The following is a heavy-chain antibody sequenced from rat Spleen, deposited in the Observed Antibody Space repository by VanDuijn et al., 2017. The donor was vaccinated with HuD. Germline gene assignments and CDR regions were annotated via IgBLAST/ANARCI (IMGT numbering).Heavy chain of an antibody. J-gene: IGHJ2*01. CDR3: ARGHNYFDY. CDR2: ISSGGST. V-gene: IGHV2-6*01. CDR1: GFSLTNYT. Sequence: QVQLKESGPGLVQPSQTLSLTCTVSGFSLTNYTVSWVRQPPGKGLEWIATISSGGSTYYNSALKSRLSISRDTSKSQVFLKVNSLQTEDTAIYFCARGHNYFDYWGQGIMVTVSS.